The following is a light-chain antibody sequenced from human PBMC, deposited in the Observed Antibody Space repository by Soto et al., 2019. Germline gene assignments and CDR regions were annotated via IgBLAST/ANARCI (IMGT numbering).Light chain of an antibody. J-gene: IGLJ2*01. CDR1: SSNIGNNY. V-gene: IGLV1-51*01. CDR2: DNN. CDR3: GTWDSSLSAVV. Sequence: QSVLTQPPSVSAAPGQKVTISCSGSSSNIGNNYVSWYQQLPRTAPKLLIYDNNNRPSGIPDRFSGSKSGTSATLSITGLQTGDEADYFCGTWDSSLSAVVFGGGTKLTVL.